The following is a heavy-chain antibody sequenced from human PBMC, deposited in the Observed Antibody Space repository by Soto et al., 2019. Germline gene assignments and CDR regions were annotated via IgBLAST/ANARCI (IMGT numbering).Heavy chain of an antibody. D-gene: IGHD6-13*01. J-gene: IGHJ6*02. CDR1: GYTFTNYG. CDR2: ISGYNGNT. Sequence: ASVKVSCKASGYTFTNYGISWVRQAPGQGLEWMGWISGYNGNTKYAQKLQGRVTMTTDTSTSTAYMELRSLRSGDTAVYYCARESLSLTWYPYYYGMDLWGQGTTVTVSS. V-gene: IGHV1-18*01. CDR3: ARESLSLTWYPYYYGMDL.